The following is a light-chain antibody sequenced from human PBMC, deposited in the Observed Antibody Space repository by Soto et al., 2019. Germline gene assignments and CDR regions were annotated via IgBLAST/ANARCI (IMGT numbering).Light chain of an antibody. CDR3: QQSYSTPWT. J-gene: IGKJ1*01. CDR1: QSISNY. V-gene: IGKV1-39*01. CDR2: AAS. Sequence: DIQMTQSPSSLSASVGDRVTITCRASQSISNYLNWYQQKPGKDPKLLIYAASSLQSGIPSRFSRSESEKDFTLNISSLQPEDFTTYYCQQSYSTPWTLGQGTKV.